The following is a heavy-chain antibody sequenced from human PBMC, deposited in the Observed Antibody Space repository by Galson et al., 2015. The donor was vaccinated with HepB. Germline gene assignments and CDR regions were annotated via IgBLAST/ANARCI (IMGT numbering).Heavy chain of an antibody. CDR2: ISYDGSNK. CDR3: ARARRVGSSWYDYYYYYGMDV. V-gene: IGHV3-30-3*01. CDR1: GFTFSSYA. D-gene: IGHD6-13*01. Sequence: SLRLSCAASGFTFSSYAMHWVRQAPGKGLEWVAVISYDGSNKYYADSVKGRFTISRDNSKNTLYLQMNSLRAEDTAVYYCARARRVGSSWYDYYYYYGMDVWGQGTTVTVSS. J-gene: IGHJ6*02.